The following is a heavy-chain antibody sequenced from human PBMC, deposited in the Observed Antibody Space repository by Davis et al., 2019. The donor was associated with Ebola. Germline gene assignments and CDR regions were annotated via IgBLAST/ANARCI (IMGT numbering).Heavy chain of an antibody. J-gene: IGHJ4*02. Sequence: SETLSLTCDISGDTVSSNDAGWNWIRQSPSRGLEWLGRTYYRSKWYNDYAVSVESRITIKPDTSKNQFSLQLNSVTPEDTAVYYCARDSRRVGPFDSWGQGVLVSVSS. V-gene: IGHV6-1*01. D-gene: IGHD1-26*01. CDR3: ARDSRRVGPFDS. CDR1: GDTVSSNDAG. CDR2: TYYRSKWYN.